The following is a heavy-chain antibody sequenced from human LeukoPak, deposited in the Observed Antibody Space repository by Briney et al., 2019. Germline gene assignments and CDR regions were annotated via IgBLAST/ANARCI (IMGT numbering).Heavy chain of an antibody. CDR2: IYYSGST. V-gene: IGHV4-39*07. CDR1: GGSISSSSYY. J-gene: IGHJ4*02. CDR3: ARRDNYGYYFDY. Sequence: PSETLSLTCTVSGGSISSSSYYWGWIRQPPGKGLEWIGSIYYSGSTYYNPSLKSRVTISVDTSKNQLSLNLRSVTTADTAVYYCARRDNYGYYFDYWGQGTLVTVSS. D-gene: IGHD5-18*01.